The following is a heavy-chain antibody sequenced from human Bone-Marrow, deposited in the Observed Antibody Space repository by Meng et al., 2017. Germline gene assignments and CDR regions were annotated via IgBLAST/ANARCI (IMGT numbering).Heavy chain of an antibody. CDR1: GGSFSDYY. J-gene: IGHJ4*02. CDR3: ARGPTTMAHDFDY. D-gene: IGHD4-11*01. V-gene: IGHV4-34*01. CDR2: INHSGST. Sequence: QVQLKQAGAGLLKPSETLSLTCVVSGGSFSDYYWSWIRQSPGKGLEWIGEINHSGSTNYNPSLESRATISVDTSQNNLSLKLSSVTAADSAVYYCARGPTTMAHDFDYWGQGTLVTVSS.